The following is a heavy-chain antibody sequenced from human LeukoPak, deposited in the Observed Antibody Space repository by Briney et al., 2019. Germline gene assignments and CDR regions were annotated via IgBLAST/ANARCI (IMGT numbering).Heavy chain of an antibody. CDR1: GGSISSYY. V-gene: IGHV4-4*07. CDR3: ARVLGYCSSTSCYDYYGMDV. Sequence: SETLSLTCTVSGGSISSYYWSWIRQPAGKGLEWIGRIYTSGSTNYNPSLKSRVTMSVDTSKNQFSLKLSSVTAADTAVYYCARVLGYCSSTSCYDYYGMDVWGQGTTVTVSS. CDR2: IYTSGST. J-gene: IGHJ6*02. D-gene: IGHD2-2*01.